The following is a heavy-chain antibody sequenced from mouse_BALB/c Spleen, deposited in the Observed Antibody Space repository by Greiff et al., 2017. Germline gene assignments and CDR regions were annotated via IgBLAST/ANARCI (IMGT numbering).Heavy chain of an antibody. CDR2: ISYSGST. J-gene: IGHJ4*01. V-gene: IGHV3-2*02. CDR3: ARWREVYAMDY. CDR1: GYSITSDYA. Sequence: EVQLQESGPGLVKPSQSLSLTCTVTGYSITSDYAWNWIRQFPGNKLEWMGYISYSGSTSYNPSLKSRISITRDTSKNQFFLQLNSVTTEDTATYYCARWREVYAMDYWGQGTSVTVSS.